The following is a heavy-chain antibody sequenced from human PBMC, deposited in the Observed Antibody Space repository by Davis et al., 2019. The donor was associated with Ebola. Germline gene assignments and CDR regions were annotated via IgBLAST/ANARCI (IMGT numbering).Heavy chain of an antibody. Sequence: SVKVSCKTSGGSFSSHPISWVRQAPRQGLEWMGGIIPIFDTPHYAQKFQGRITITADASTSTAYMELSSLRSEDTATYFCARDFDGGNSYFDYWGPGTPVTVSS. V-gene: IGHV1-69*13. CDR2: IIPIFDTP. D-gene: IGHD3-9*01. CDR1: GGSFSSHP. CDR3: ARDFDGGNSYFDY. J-gene: IGHJ4*02.